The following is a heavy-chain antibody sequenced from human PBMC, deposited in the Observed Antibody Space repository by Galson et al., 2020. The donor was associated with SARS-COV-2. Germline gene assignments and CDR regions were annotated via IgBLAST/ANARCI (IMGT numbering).Heavy chain of an antibody. V-gene: IGHV5-10-1*01. J-gene: IGHJ3*02. CDR1: GYSFISYY. Sequence: HGESLKISCKGSGYSFISYYITWVRQMPGKGLEWMGRIDPSDSYTNYSPSFQGHVTFSVDKSINTAYLQWHSLKASDTAMYYCAARDSLTAPDAFDIWGQGTMVTVS. CDR2: IDPSDSYT. D-gene: IGHD2-21*02. CDR3: AARDSLTAPDAFDI.